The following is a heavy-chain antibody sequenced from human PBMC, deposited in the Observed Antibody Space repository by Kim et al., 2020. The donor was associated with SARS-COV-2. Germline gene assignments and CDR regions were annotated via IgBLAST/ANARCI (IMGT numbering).Heavy chain of an antibody. D-gene: IGHD3-10*01. CDR1: GFTFSNYD. J-gene: IGHJ4*02. CDR2: ITCGGSNT. CDR3: AKDRHYGSGSYFRPIDY. V-gene: IGHV3-30*18. Sequence: GGSLRLSCAASGFTFSNYDMRWIRQAPGKGLEWVSFITCGGSNTYYADSVKGRFTISRDNSKNTLYLQMNSLRAEDTAVYYCAKDRHYGSGSYFRPIDYWRQGTLLPVSS.